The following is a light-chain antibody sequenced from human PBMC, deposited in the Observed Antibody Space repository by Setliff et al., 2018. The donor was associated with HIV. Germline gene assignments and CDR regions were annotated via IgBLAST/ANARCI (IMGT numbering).Light chain of an antibody. J-gene: IGLJ1*01. V-gene: IGLV2-14*01. CDR1: TSDVGGYNY. Sequence: QSALTQPASVSGSPGQSITISCTATTSDVGGYNYVSWYQHHPGKAPKLMIYEVSNRPSGVSNRFSGSKSGNTASLTISGLQADDEADYYCSSYAGADAFDVFGTGTKVTVL. CDR2: EVS. CDR3: SSYAGADAFDV.